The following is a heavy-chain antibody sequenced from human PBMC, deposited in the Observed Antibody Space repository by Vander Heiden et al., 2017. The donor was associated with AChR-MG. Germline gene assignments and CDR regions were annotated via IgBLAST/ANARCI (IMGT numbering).Heavy chain of an antibody. CDR2: IIPIFGTA. D-gene: IGHD2-21*02. V-gene: IGHV1-69*01. J-gene: IGHJ4*02. CDR1: GGPFSSYA. CDR3: NIVVVTAIHYFDY. Sequence: QVQLVQSGAEVKKPGSSVNVSCKAPGGPFSSYAISWVRQAPGQGLEWMGGIIPIFGTANYAQKFQGRVTITADESTSTAYMELSSLRSEDTAVYYCNIVVVTAIHYFDYWGQGTLVTVSS.